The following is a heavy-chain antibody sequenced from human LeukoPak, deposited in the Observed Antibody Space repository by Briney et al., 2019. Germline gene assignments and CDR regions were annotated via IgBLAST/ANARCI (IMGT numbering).Heavy chain of an antibody. Sequence: ASVKVSCKASGYTFTGYHMHWVRQAPGQGLEWMGWINPNSGGTNYAQKFQGRVTMTRDTSISTAYMELSRLRSDDTAVYYCARHLPYSSGWDPEDYWGQGTLVIVSS. CDR3: ARHLPYSSGWDPEDY. V-gene: IGHV1-2*02. CDR1: GYTFTGYH. J-gene: IGHJ4*02. D-gene: IGHD6-19*01. CDR2: INPNSGGT.